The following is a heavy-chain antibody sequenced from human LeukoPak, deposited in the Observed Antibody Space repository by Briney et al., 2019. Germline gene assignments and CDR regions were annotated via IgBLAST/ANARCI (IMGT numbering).Heavy chain of an antibody. Sequence: GGSLRLSCAASGFTFSSYGMHWVRQAPGKGLEWVAVISYDGSNKYYADSVKGRFTISRDNSKNTLYLQMNSLRAEDTAVYYCARISSWYRPFDYWGQGTLVTVSS. CDR1: GFTFSSYG. CDR2: ISYDGSNK. J-gene: IGHJ4*02. CDR3: ARISSWYRPFDY. D-gene: IGHD6-13*01. V-gene: IGHV3-30*03.